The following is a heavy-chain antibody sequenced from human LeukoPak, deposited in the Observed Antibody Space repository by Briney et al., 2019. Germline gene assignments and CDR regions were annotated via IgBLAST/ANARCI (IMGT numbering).Heavy chain of an antibody. CDR3: AREKSRDGHNEGLYYYYMDV. D-gene: IGHD5-24*01. J-gene: IGHJ6*03. V-gene: IGHV3-30*04. CDR2: VEVGRKNM. Sequence: GGSLRLSCAASGFTFSHSIMHWVRQAPGKGLERVAVVEVGRKNMYYADSVKGRFTISRDNSQNTVYLQMSSLRADDTAVYYCAREKSRDGHNEGLYYYYMDVWGKGTTVTVFS. CDR1: GFTFSHSI.